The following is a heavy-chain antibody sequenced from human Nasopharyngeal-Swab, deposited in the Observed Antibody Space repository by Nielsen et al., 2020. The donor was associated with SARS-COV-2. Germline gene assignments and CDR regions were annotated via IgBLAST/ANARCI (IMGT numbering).Heavy chain of an antibody. V-gene: IGHV7-4-1*02. Sequence: ASVTVSCKASGYTFTSYAMNWVRQAPGQGLEWMGWINTNTGNPTYAQGFTGRFVFSLDTSVSTAYLQISSLKAEDTAVYYCAVLGKDFWSGYFGEKFWFDPWGQGTLVTVSS. CDR1: GYTFTSYA. J-gene: IGHJ5*02. D-gene: IGHD3-3*01. CDR3: AVLGKDFWSGYFGEKFWFDP. CDR2: INTNTGNP.